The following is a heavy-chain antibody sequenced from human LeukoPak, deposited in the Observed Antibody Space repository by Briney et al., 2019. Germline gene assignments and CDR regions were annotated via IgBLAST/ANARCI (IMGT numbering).Heavy chain of an antibody. CDR2: IFPGDSDT. CDR3: ARRRVGTAQIDY. Sequence: PGESLQISCKGSGYSFTSYWIGWVRQLPGKGLEGMGIIFPGDSDTTYRPSFQGQVTISVDKSISTAYLQWSSLKASDTAIYYCARRRVGTAQIDYWGQGTLVTVSS. J-gene: IGHJ4*02. V-gene: IGHV5-51*01. D-gene: IGHD4-23*01. CDR1: GYSFTSYW.